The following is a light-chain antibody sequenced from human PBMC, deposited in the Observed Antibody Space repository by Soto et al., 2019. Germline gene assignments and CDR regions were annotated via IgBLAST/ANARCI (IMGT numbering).Light chain of an antibody. CDR3: QQYGSSTGLT. CDR1: QSVSSSY. V-gene: IGKV3-20*01. Sequence: EIVLTQSPGTLSLSPGERATLSCRASQSVSSSYLAWYQQKPGQAPRLLIYGASSRATGIPDRFSGSGSGTAFTLTISRLEPEDFAVYYCQQYGSSTGLTLGGGTKVEIK. CDR2: GAS. J-gene: IGKJ4*01.